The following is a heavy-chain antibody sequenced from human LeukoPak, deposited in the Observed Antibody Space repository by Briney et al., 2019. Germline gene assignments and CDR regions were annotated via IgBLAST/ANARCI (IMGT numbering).Heavy chain of an antibody. CDR1: GYTFTSYG. CDR3: ARGGGYASTWYRCFDY. J-gene: IGHJ4*02. V-gene: IGHV1-18*01. Sequence: GASVKVSRKSSGYTFTSYGISWVRQAPGQGLEWMGWISGYNGNTNYAQNLQGRVTMTTDTSTSTAYMELRSLTSDDTAVYYCARGGGYASTWYRCFDYWGQGTLVTVSS. CDR2: ISGYNGNT. D-gene: IGHD6-13*01.